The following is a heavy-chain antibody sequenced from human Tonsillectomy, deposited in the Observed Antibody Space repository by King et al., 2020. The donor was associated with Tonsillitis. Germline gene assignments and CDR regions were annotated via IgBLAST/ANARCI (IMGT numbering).Heavy chain of an antibody. D-gene: IGHD1-14*01. V-gene: IGHV4-39*01. J-gene: IGHJ4*02. CDR1: GGSISSISYY. CDR2: IYYSGST. Sequence: QLQESGPGLVKPSETLSLTCTVSGGSISSISYYWGWIRQPPGKGLEWIGTIYYSGSTHYNPSLESRVTIAVDTSNNQFSLKLTSVTAADTAVYFCAGHFEALRSHFHSWGQGPPVTVSS. CDR3: AGHFEALRSHFHS.